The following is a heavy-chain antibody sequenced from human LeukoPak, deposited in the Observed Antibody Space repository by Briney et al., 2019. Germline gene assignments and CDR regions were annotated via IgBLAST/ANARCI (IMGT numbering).Heavy chain of an antibody. CDR1: GGSFSGYY. J-gene: IGHJ3*02. V-gene: IGHV4-34*01. D-gene: IGHD3-22*01. CDR2: INHSGST. Sequence: SETLSLTCAVYGGSFSGYYWSWIRQPPGKGLEWIGEINHSGSTNYNPSLKSRVTISVDTSKNQFSLKLSSVTAADTAVYYCASSRDYYDSSGYPPDAFDIWGQGTMVTVSS. CDR3: ASSRDYYDSSGYPPDAFDI.